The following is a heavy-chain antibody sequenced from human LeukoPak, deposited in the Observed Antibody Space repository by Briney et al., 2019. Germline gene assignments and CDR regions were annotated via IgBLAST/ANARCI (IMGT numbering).Heavy chain of an antibody. D-gene: IGHD4-17*01. J-gene: IGHJ6*02. V-gene: IGHV1-8*01. Sequence: ASVKVSCKTSGYTFTIYDINWVRQATGRGLEWMGWMNPKSGATGYAQKFQGRVTMTRDTSISTAYMELSRLRSDDTAVYYCANPTTVTTNYYGMDVWGQGTTVTVSS. CDR3: ANPTTVTTNYYGMDV. CDR1: GYTFTIYD. CDR2: MNPKSGAT.